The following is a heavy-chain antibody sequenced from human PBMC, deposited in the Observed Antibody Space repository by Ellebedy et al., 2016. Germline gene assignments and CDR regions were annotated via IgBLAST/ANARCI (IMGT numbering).Heavy chain of an antibody. Sequence: GESLKISXAASGFTFSDYYMSWIRQAPGKGLEWVSYISSSSSYTNYADSVKGRFTISRDNAKNSLYLQMNSLRAEDTAVYYCARDWADYYGSGSYVAFDIWGQGTMVTVSS. CDR3: ARDWADYYGSGSYVAFDI. CDR2: ISSSSSYT. D-gene: IGHD3-10*01. J-gene: IGHJ3*02. V-gene: IGHV3-11*05. CDR1: GFTFSDYY.